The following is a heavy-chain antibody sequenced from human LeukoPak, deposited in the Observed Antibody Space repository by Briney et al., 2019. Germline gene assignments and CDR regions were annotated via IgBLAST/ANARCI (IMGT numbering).Heavy chain of an antibody. CDR2: ISSSSSTI. D-gene: IGHD5-12*01. J-gene: IGHJ4*02. Sequence: GGSLRLSCAASGFTFSSYSMNWVRQAPGKGLEWVSYISSSSSTIYYAESVKGRFTISRDTSKNTLFLQMNSLRAEDTAVYFCAKAGYGGYLGGYFDYWGQGTLVTVSS. V-gene: IGHV3-48*01. CDR3: AKAGYGGYLGGYFDY. CDR1: GFTFSSYS.